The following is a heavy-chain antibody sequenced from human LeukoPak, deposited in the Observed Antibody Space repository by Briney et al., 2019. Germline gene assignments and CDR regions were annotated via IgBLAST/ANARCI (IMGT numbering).Heavy chain of an antibody. CDR2: IKQDGSEK. J-gene: IGHJ4*02. CDR1: GFTFSSYA. V-gene: IGHV3-7*01. D-gene: IGHD3-10*01. Sequence: GGSLRLSCAASGFTFSSYAMSWVRQAPGKGLEWVANIKQDGSEKYYVDSVKGRFTISRDNAKNSLYLQMNSLRAEDTAVYYCAREVAGFGELLSGGLDYWGQGTLVTVSS. CDR3: AREVAGFGELLSGGLDY.